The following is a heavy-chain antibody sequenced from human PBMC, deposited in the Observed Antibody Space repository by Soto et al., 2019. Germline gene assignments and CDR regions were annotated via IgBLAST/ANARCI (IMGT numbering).Heavy chain of an antibody. CDR2: IKKDGSEK. Sequence: SLRLSCAASDFTFSYYWMSWVRQAPGKGLEWVANIKKDGSEKYYVDSVKGRFTISRDNAKNSLYLQLNSLRAEDTAVYYCARAPRGYCSGGSCYFGGGMDVWGQGTTVTVSS. J-gene: IGHJ6*02. CDR1: DFTFSYYW. D-gene: IGHD2-15*01. V-gene: IGHV3-7*03. CDR3: ARAPRGYCSGGSCYFGGGMDV.